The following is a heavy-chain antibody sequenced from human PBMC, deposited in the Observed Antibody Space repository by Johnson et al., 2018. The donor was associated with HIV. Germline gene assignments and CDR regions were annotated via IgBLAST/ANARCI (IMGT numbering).Heavy chain of an antibody. CDR3: ARSPETGDRLWRAFDI. CDR2: ISYDGSNK. V-gene: IGHV3-30*03. CDR1: GFTFSSYG. D-gene: IGHD4-17*01. J-gene: IGHJ3*02. Sequence: VQLVESGGGVVQPGRSLRLSCAASGFTFSSYGMHWVRQAPGKGLEWVSVISYDGSNKNYADSLKGRFTISRDNSKNTLYLQMKSLRVEDTAVYYCARSPETGDRLWRAFDIWGHGTMVTVSS.